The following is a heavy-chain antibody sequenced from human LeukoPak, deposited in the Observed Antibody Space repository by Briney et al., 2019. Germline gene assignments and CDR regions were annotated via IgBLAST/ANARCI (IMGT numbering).Heavy chain of an antibody. Sequence: SETLSLTCAVYGASFSGYYWSWIRQPPGKGLEWIGEINHSGSTNYNPSLKSRVTISVDTSKNQFSLTLSSVTAADTAVYYCASLDWSSTSCYDFDYWGQGTLVTVSS. V-gene: IGHV4-34*01. D-gene: IGHD2-2*01. CDR3: ASLDWSSTSCYDFDY. J-gene: IGHJ4*02. CDR1: GASFSGYY. CDR2: INHSGST.